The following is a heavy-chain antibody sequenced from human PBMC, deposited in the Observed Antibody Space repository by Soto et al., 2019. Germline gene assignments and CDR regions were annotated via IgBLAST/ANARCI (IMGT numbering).Heavy chain of an antibody. CDR2: IYYSGST. Sequence: SETLSLTCTVSGGSVSSGDYYWSWIRQPPGKGLEWIGYIYYSGSTNYNPSLKSRVSISLDTSKNQFSLRLTSVTAADTAVYYCARIPVDTYMINWFDPWGQGTLVTAPQ. D-gene: IGHD5-18*01. CDR3: ARIPVDTYMINWFDP. CDR1: GGSVSSGDYY. V-gene: IGHV4-61*08. J-gene: IGHJ5*02.